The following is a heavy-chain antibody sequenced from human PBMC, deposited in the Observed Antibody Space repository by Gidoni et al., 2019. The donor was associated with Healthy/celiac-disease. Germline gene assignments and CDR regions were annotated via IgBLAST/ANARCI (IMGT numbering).Heavy chain of an antibody. CDR2: IKQDGSEK. CDR3: AGVLGYYGSGSRKHYYFDY. J-gene: IGHJ4*02. D-gene: IGHD3-10*01. V-gene: IGHV3-7*03. CDR1: GFTFSSSW. Sequence: EVQLVESGGGLVQPGGSLRFSCAASGFTFSSSWLSWVRQAPGKGLGWVANIKQDGSEKYYVDSVKGRFTISRDNAKNSLYLQMNSLRAEDPAVYYCAGVLGYYGSGSRKHYYFDYWGQGTLVTVSS.